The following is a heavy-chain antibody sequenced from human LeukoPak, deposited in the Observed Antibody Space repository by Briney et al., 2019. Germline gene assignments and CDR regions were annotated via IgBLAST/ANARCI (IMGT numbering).Heavy chain of an antibody. V-gene: IGHV4-4*07. D-gene: IGHD6-19*01. CDR2: IYTSGST. Sequence: SETLSLTCTVSGGSISSYYWSWIRQPAGKGLEWIGRIYTSGSTNYNPSLKSRVTMSVDTSKNQFSLKLSSVTAADTAVYYCARVSYSSVWYNWCDPWGQGTLVTVSS. J-gene: IGHJ5*02. CDR1: GGSISSYY. CDR3: ARVSYSSVWYNWCDP.